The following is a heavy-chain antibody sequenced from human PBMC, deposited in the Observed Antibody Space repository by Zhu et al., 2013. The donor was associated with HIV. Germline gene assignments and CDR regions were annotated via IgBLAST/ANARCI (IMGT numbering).Heavy chain of an antibody. D-gene: IGHD1-26*01. CDR1: GGSISSYY. J-gene: IGHJ3*01. V-gene: IGHV4-59*08. CDR2: IYYSGST. Sequence: QVQLQESGPGLVKPSETLSLTCTVSGGSISSYYWNWIRQPPGKGLEWIGYIYYSGSTNYNPSLKSRVTISIDMSKKHFSLNLSSVTAADTAVYYCASSIVGANGAFDLWGQGTMVTGSS. CDR3: ASSIVGANGAFDL.